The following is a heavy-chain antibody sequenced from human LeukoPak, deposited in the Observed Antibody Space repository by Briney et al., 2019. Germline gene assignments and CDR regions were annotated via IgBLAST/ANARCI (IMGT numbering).Heavy chain of an antibody. CDR2: IIPIFGTA. J-gene: IGHJ4*02. CDR3: ARDRSATMVRGVIGVLYYFDY. CDR1: GGTFSSYA. Sequence: ASVKVSCKASGGTFSSYAISWVRQAPGQGLEWMGGIIPIFGTANYAQKFQGRVTITADESTSTAYMELSSLRSEDTAVYYCARDRSATMVRGVIGVLYYFDYWGRGTLVTVSS. D-gene: IGHD3-10*01. V-gene: IGHV1-69*13.